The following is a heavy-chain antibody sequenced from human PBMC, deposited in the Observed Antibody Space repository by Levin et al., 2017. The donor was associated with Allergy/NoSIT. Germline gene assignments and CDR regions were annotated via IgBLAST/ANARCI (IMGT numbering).Heavy chain of an antibody. Sequence: SETLSLTCTVSGGPISSYYWSWIRQPAGKGLEWIGRIYTSGSTNYNPSLKSRVTMSVDTSKNQFSLKLSSVTAADTAVYYCARGPTRKTYYDYVWSGGMDVWGQGTTVTVSS. D-gene: IGHD3-16*01. CDR2: IYTSGST. CDR3: ARGPTRKTYYDYVWSGGMDV. J-gene: IGHJ6*02. CDR1: GGPISSYY. V-gene: IGHV4-4*07.